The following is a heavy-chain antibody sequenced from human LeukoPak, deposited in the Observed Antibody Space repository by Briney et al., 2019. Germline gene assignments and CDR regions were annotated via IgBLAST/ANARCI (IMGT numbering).Heavy chain of an antibody. Sequence: ASVKVSCKASGYTFTSFDIHWVRQATGQGFEWIGWMNPNSGDTGFAQKFQGRITMTRDTSISTAYMELSSLTSDDAAVYYCARVDGHFDSWGQGTLVTVSS. J-gene: IGHJ5*01. V-gene: IGHV1-8*01. CDR2: MNPNSGDT. CDR3: ARVDGHFDS. CDR1: GYTFTSFD.